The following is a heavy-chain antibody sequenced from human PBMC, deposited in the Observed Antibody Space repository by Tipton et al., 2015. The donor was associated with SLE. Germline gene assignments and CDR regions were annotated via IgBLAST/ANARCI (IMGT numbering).Heavy chain of an antibody. Sequence: SLRLSCAAPGFTFSDYYMSWIRQAPGKGLEWVSYISSSGSTIYYADSVKGRFTISRDNAKNSLYLQMNSLRAEDTAVYYCAGHYDFWSGDRENYYGMDVWGQGTTVTVSS. V-gene: IGHV3-11*01. CDR2: ISSSGSTI. CDR3: AGHYDFWSGDRENYYGMDV. D-gene: IGHD3-3*01. CDR1: GFTFSDYY. J-gene: IGHJ6*02.